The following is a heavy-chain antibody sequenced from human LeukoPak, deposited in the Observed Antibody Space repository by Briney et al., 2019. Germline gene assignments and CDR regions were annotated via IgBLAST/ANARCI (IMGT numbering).Heavy chain of an antibody. CDR1: GGSISSGDYY. Sequence: PSQTLSLTCTVSGGSISSGDYYWSWIRQPPGKGLEWIGYIYYSGSTYYNPSLKSRVTISVDTSKNQFSLKLSSVTAADTAVYYCAREECSSTSCYDLRWFDPWGQGTLVIASS. V-gene: IGHV4-30-4*08. CDR2: IYYSGST. J-gene: IGHJ5*02. CDR3: AREECSSTSCYDLRWFDP. D-gene: IGHD2-2*01.